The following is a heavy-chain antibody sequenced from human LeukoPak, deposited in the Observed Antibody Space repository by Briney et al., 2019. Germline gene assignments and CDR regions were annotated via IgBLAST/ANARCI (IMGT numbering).Heavy chain of an antibody. CDR2: IKSKTDGGTT. J-gene: IGHJ6*03. CDR1: GFTFSNAW. D-gene: IGHD3-10*01. CDR3: TTDKVHYYYYYMDV. Sequence: GGSLRLSCAASGFTFSNAWMSWVRQAPGKGLEWVGRIKSKTDGGTTDYAAPVKGRFTISRDDSKNTLYLQMNSLKTEDTAVYYCTTDKVHYYYYYMDVWGKGTTVTVSS. V-gene: IGHV3-15*01.